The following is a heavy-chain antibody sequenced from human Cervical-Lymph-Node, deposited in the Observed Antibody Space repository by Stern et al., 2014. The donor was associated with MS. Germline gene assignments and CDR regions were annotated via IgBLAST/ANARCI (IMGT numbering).Heavy chain of an antibody. Sequence: QVQLQESGPGLVKPSETLSLTCAVSGDSISSYTHYWAWIRQPPGKGLEWIGSVYYSGATHYNPSLKSPVPISVDTSKNHFSLGLTSVTAADTAVYYCAKHACTGAACPFDLWGQGTLVTVSS. D-gene: IGHD2-8*02. V-gene: IGHV4-39*01. CDR3: AKHACTGAACPFDL. J-gene: IGHJ4*02. CDR1: GDSISSYTHY. CDR2: VYYSGAT.